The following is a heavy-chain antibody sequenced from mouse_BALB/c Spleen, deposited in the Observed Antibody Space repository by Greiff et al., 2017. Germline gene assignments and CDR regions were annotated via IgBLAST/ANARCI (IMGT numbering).Heavy chain of an antibody. CDR2: ISYSGST. J-gene: IGHJ2*01. V-gene: IGHV3-2*02. D-gene: IGHD2-4*01. Sequence: EVMLVESGPGLVKPSQSLSLTCTVTGYSITSDYAWNWIRQFPGNKLEWMGYISYSGSTSYNPSLKSRISITRDTSKNQFFLQLNSVTTEDTATYYCARGGSYDYDYFDYWGQGTTLTVSS. CDR1: GYSITSDYA. CDR3: ARGGSYDYDYFDY.